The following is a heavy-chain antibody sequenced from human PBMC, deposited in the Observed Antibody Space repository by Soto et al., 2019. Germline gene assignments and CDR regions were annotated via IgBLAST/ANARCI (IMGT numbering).Heavy chain of an antibody. CDR2: INPSGGST. CDR3: ARDPMITFGSRYYYYGMDV. CDR1: GYTFTSYY. J-gene: IGHJ6*02. D-gene: IGHD3-16*01. Sequence: GASVKVSCKASGYTFTSYYMHWVRQAPGQGLEWMGIINPSGGSTSYAQKFQGRVTMTRDTSTSTVYMELSSLRSEDTAVYYCARDPMITFGSRYYYYGMDVWGQGTTVTVSS. V-gene: IGHV1-46*01.